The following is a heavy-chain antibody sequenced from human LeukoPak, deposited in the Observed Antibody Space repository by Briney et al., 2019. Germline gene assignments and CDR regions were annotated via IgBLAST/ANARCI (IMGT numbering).Heavy chain of an antibody. CDR1: GGSISTSNW. V-gene: IGHV4-4*02. Sequence: SGTLSLTCAVSGGSISTSNWWSWVRQPPGKGLEWIGEIYHSGSTNYNLSLKSRVTILVEKSKNQFSLKLSSVTAADTAVYYCARKTYDSSGLIPHPGVFDIWGQGTMVTVSS. D-gene: IGHD3-22*01. J-gene: IGHJ3*02. CDR3: ARKTYDSSGLIPHPGVFDI. CDR2: IYHSGST.